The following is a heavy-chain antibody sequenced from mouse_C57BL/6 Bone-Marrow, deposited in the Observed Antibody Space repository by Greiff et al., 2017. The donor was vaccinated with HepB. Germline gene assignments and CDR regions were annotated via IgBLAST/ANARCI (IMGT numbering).Heavy chain of an antibody. CDR3: ESSVLIVGPWFAY. CDR2: LYPGDGDT. V-gene: IGHV1-82*01. CDR1: GYAFSSSW. J-gene: IGHJ3*01. Sequence: VQLQQSGPELVKPGASVKISCKASGYAFSSSWMNWVKQRPGKGLEWIGRLYPGDGDTNYNGKFKGKATLTADTSSSTAYMQLSSLTSEYSAVYFCESSVLIVGPWFAYWGQGTLVTVSA.